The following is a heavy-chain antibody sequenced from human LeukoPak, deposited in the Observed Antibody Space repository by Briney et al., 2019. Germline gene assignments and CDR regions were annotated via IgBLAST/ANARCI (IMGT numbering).Heavy chain of an antibody. CDR3: AKCRSPAPGEDYYGVDV. J-gene: IGHJ6*02. D-gene: IGHD3-16*02. V-gene: IGHV3-33*06. CDR1: GFTFRRYG. Sequence: GGFLRHSCAAPGFTFRRYGMHCVCQAPGKGWHWVAVFLYDGSNNSYTDSVKGLFTIARDTSKNSVYLPKNSRRAENTAKYYCAKCRSPAPGEDYYGVDVWGQGTTVTVSS. CDR2: FLYDGSNN.